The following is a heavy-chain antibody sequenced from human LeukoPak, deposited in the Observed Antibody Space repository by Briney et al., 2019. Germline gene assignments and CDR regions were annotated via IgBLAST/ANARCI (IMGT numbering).Heavy chain of an antibody. Sequence: ASVKVSCKASGYTFTGYYMHWVRPAPGQGLAWMGWINPNSGGTNYAQKFQGRVTMTRDTSISTAYMELSRLRSDDTAVYYCARVEVQLWFGLDYWGQGTLVTVSS. CDR1: GYTFTGYY. CDR2: INPNSGGT. V-gene: IGHV1-2*02. J-gene: IGHJ4*02. D-gene: IGHD5-18*01. CDR3: ARVEVQLWFGLDY.